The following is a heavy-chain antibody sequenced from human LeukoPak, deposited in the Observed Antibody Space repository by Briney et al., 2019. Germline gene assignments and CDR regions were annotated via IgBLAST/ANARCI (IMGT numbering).Heavy chain of an antibody. CDR2: FDPEDGET. V-gene: IGHV1-2*02. CDR1: GYTFTSYY. CDR3: ARELGSYSLYYFDY. Sequence: GASVKVSCKASGYTFTSYYMHWVRQAPGKGLEWMGGFDPEDGETIYAQKFQGRVTMTRDTSISTAYMELSRLRSDDTAVYYCARELGSYSLYYFDYWGQGTLVTVSS. J-gene: IGHJ4*02. D-gene: IGHD1-26*01.